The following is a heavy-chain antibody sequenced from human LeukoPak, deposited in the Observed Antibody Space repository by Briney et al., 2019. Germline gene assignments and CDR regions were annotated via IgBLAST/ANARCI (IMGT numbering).Heavy chain of an antibody. CDR1: GSRFTSYW. CDR2: IYPGDSNT. J-gene: IGHJ4*02. CDR3: ARLHYCDNSFDY. D-gene: IGHD4-17*01. Sequence: GASLKISCKGPGSRFTSYWIGWVRQLPGKGLEWMGIIYPGDSNTRYSPSFQGQVTISADKSISTAYLQWSSLKASDTAMYYCARLHYCDNSFDYWGQGTLVTVSS. V-gene: IGHV5-51*01.